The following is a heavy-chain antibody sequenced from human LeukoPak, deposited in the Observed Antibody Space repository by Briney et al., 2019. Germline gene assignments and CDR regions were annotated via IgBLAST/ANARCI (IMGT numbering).Heavy chain of an antibody. CDR3: ARDRVGRPNDY. D-gene: IGHD5-24*01. CDR2: ISSSSSYI. V-gene: IGHV3-21*01. CDR1: GFTFSSYS. Sequence: GGSLRLSCAASGFTFSSYSMNWVRQAPGKGLEWVSSISSSSSYIYYADSVKGRFTISRDNAKNSLYLQMNSLRAEDTAVYYCARDRVGRPNDYWGQGTLVTVSS. J-gene: IGHJ4*02.